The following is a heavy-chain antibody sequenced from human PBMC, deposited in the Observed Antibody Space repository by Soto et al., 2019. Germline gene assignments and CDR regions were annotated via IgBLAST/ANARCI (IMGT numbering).Heavy chain of an antibody. V-gene: IGHV4-38-2*01. D-gene: IGHD2-2*01. CDR2: ISHSGDT. CDR3: TRLYCTTTSCFINGMDV. Sequence: SETLPVTWGVSWYVITNVYHCRVIRQPPGKALEWIGTISHSGDTYSNTSLKRRVTISIDTAKNHLSLILSSVTAADTATYYCTRLYCTTTSCFINGMDVWGQGTTDTVS. CDR1: WYVITNVYH. J-gene: IGHJ6*02.